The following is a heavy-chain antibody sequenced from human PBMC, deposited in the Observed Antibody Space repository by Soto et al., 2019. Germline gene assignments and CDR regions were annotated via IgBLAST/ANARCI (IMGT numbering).Heavy chain of an antibody. CDR1: GFTFKNYG. D-gene: IGHD3-9*01. V-gene: IGHV3-33*01. Sequence: TVGSLRLSCAASGFTFKNYGMEWVRQAPGKGLEWVAVIEYDGNNKYYADSVKGRFTISRDNSKNMLYLQINSLKASDTAKYYCARLGFEYDTSTPYYNVLHYYGVDVWGQGTTVTVSS. CDR2: IEYDGNNK. J-gene: IGHJ6*02. CDR3: ARLGFEYDTSTPYYNVLHYYGVDV.